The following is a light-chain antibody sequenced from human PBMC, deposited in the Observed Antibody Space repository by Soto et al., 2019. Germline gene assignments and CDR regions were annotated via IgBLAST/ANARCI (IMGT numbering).Light chain of an antibody. CDR2: GAS. CDR3: QQRDSAPLT. J-gene: IGKJ4*01. V-gene: IGKV1-39*01. Sequence: DIQMTQSPSSLPASIGDRVTITCRASQTITNNLNWYQQKPGSAPRLLVFGASNLQGGVPPRFIGSGFGTDFTLTISSLQFEDFATYYCQQRDSAPLTFGGGTKVEMK. CDR1: QTITNN.